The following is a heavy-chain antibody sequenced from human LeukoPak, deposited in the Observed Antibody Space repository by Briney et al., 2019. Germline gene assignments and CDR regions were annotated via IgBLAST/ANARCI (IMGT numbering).Heavy chain of an antibody. CDR3: ARDHSDYPYYYYGMDV. D-gene: IGHD5-12*01. V-gene: IGHV3-7*03. Sequence: GGSLRLSCAASGFTFSIYWMSWVRQAPGKGLEWVASMKGDGSVKHFLDSVEGRFTISRDNAKNSLYLQMNSLRAEDTAVYYCARDHSDYPYYYYGMDVWGQGTTVTVPS. J-gene: IGHJ6*02. CDR2: MKGDGSVK. CDR1: GFTFSIYW.